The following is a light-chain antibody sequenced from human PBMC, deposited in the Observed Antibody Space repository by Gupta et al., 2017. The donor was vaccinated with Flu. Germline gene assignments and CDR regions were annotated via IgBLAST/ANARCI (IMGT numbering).Light chain of an antibody. V-gene: IGKV1-12*01. Sequence: DIQMTQSPSTVSASVGDRVSITCRASQHINSWLTWYQKEPGQAPKVLIYAASSLQSGVPSRFSGSGYGTDFTLTISSLQPEDFATYFCQQANSFPLSFGGGTKVEMK. CDR3: QQANSFPLS. CDR2: AAS. J-gene: IGKJ4*01. CDR1: QHINSW.